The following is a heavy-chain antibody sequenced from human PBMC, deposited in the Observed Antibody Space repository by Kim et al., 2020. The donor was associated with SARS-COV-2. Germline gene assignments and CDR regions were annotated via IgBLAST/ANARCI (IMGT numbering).Heavy chain of an antibody. CDR3: TTYYYDSSGSESDY. J-gene: IGHJ4*01. Sequence: GGSLRLSCTASGLTFGDYAMSWVRQAPGKGLEWVGFIRSKAYGATTEYAASVKGRFTISRDDFKSIAYLQMNSLKTEDTAVYYCTTYYYDSSGSESDYWG. CDR1: GLTFGDYA. V-gene: IGHV3-49*04. CDR2: IRSKAYGATT. D-gene: IGHD3-22*01.